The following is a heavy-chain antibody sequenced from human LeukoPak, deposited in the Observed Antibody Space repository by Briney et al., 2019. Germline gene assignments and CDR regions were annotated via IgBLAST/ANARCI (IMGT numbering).Heavy chain of an antibody. CDR3: ARKPYSSSQKGDWYFDL. CDR1: GYTFTGYY. V-gene: IGHV1-2*02. J-gene: IGHJ2*01. D-gene: IGHD6-6*01. CDR2: INPNSGGT. Sequence: ASVKVSCKASGYTFTGYYMHWVRQAPGQGLEWMGWINPNSGGTNYAQKFQGRVTMTRDTSTSTVYMELSSLRSEDTAVYYCARKPYSSSQKGDWYFDLWGRGTLVTVSS.